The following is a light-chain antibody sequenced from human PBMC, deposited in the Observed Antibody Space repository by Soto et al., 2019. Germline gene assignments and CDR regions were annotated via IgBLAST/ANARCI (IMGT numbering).Light chain of an antibody. J-gene: IGKJ3*01. CDR1: QNINTY. CDR3: QQNSSAPFT. Sequence: DIQMTQSPYSLSAAVGDRVTIACRSSQNINTYLNWYQQKPGKAPKLLIFDAASLQSGVPSRFSGGGSRTDFTLTITSLQPEDVATYYCQQNSSAPFTFGPGTKVDSK. CDR2: DAA. V-gene: IGKV1-39*01.